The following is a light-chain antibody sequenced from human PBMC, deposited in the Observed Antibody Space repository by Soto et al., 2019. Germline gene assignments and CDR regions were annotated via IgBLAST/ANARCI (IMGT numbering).Light chain of an antibody. CDR3: NSFTTSSTWV. Sequence: QSVLTQPASVSGSPGQSITISCTGTSSDVGGYNYVSWYQQHPVKAPKLMIYEVSNRPSGVSNRFSGSKSDNTASLTISGLQAEDEADYYCNSFTTSSTWVFGGGTKVTVL. V-gene: IGLV2-14*01. J-gene: IGLJ3*02. CDR2: EVS. CDR1: SSDVGGYNY.